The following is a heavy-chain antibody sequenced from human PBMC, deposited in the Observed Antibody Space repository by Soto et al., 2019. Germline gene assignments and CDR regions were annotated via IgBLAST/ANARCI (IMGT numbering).Heavy chain of an antibody. CDR1: GGSISSSNW. Sequence: SETLSLTCAVSGGSISSSNWWSWVRQPPGKGLERIGEIYHSGSTNYNPSLKSRVTISVDKSKNQFSLKLSSVTAADTAVYYRARDAAVAGAFDIWGQGTMVTVSS. V-gene: IGHV4-4*02. J-gene: IGHJ3*02. CDR2: IYHSGST. CDR3: ARDAAVAGAFDI. D-gene: IGHD6-19*01.